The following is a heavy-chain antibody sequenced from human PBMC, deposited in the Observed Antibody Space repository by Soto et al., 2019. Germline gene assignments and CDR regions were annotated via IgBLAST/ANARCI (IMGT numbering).Heavy chain of an antibody. D-gene: IGHD1-1*01. J-gene: IGHJ5*02. Sequence: GASVKVSCKVSGYTLTELSMDWVRQAPGKGLEWMGGFDPEDGETIYAQNFQGRVTMTEDTSTDTAYMELSSLKSEDTAVYYCAIDSNNWFNWFDPWGQGTLVTVSS. CDR2: FDPEDGET. CDR3: AIDSNNWFNWFDP. V-gene: IGHV1-24*01. CDR1: GYTLTELS.